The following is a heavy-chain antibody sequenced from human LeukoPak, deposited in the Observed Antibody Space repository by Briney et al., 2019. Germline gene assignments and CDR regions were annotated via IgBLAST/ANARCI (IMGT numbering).Heavy chain of an antibody. CDR1: GFTVSSNY. D-gene: IGHD5-24*01. CDR3: ARGAGYNYPYYFDY. Sequence: SEGSLRLSCAASGFTVSSNYMNWVRQAPGKGLEWVSVIYGGGNIYYADSVKGRFTISRDNSKNTLYLQMNSLRAEDTAVYYCARGAGYNYPYYFDYWGQGTLVTVSS. CDR2: IYGGGNI. J-gene: IGHJ4*02. V-gene: IGHV3-53*01.